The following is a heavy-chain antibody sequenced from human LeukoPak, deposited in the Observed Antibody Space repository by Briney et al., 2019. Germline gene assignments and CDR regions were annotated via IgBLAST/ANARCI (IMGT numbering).Heavy chain of an antibody. J-gene: IGHJ4*02. Sequence: ASVKVSCKASGYTFTSYAMHWVRQAPGQRLEWMGWINAGNGNTKYSQKFQGRVTITRDTSASTAYMELSSLRSEDTAVYYCASVDYDILTGYWGGYWGQGTLVTVSS. CDR2: INAGNGNT. CDR3: ASVDYDILTGYWGGY. V-gene: IGHV1-3*01. D-gene: IGHD3-9*01. CDR1: GYTFTSYA.